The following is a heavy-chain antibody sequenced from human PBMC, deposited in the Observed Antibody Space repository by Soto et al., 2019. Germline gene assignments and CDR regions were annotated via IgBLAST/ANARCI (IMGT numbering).Heavy chain of an antibody. J-gene: IGHJ4*02. CDR1: GGSISSGDYY. CDR3: AREYRADSEY. V-gene: IGHV4-30-4*01. CDR2: IYYSGST. Sequence: SETLSLTCTVSGGSISSGDYYWSWIRQPPGKGLEWIGYIYYSGSTYYNPSLKSRVTISVDTSKNQFSLTXTSVTXAXTAAXSCAREYRADSEYWVQGTLVTVSS. D-gene: IGHD1-26*01.